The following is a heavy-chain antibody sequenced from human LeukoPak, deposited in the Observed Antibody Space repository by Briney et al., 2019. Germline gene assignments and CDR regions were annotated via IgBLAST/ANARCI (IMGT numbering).Heavy chain of an antibody. V-gene: IGHV3-7*01. Sequence: GGSLRLSCAASGFKFSSNWMSWVRQAPGKGLEWVANIKQDGSEKYYVDSVKGRFTISRDNAKNSLYLQMNSLRAEDTAVYYCAREGPSVTPYYWGQGTLVAVSS. J-gene: IGHJ4*02. CDR2: IKQDGSEK. CDR1: GFKFSSNW. D-gene: IGHD4-17*01. CDR3: AREGPSVTPYY.